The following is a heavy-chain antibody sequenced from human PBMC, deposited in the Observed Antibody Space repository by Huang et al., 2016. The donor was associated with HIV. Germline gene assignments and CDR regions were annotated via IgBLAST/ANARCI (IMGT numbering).Heavy chain of an antibody. CDR1: GYKFSSYL. V-gene: IGHV5-51*01. CDR2: IYADYADT. D-gene: IGHD3-10*01. J-gene: IGHJ5*02. Sequence: EVQLVQSGAEVRKPGESLRISCKTSGYKFSSYLFAWVRQPPGRGLAWCGSIYADYADTTYSLYFERQVTRSVGKSNKTTFLQWGGLKASDRGCYFCTRLFPEVESFDTPLDRGVTYNWFDAWGQGTLVIVS. CDR3: TRLFPEVESFDTPLDRGVTYNWFDA.